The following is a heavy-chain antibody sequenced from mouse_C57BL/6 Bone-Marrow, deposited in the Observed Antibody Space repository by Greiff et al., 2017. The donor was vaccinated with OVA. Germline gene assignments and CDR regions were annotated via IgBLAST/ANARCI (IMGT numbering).Heavy chain of an antibody. CDR3: ARGGGAY. J-gene: IGHJ3*01. CDR2: ISDGGSYT. V-gene: IGHV5-4*01. CDR1: GFTFSSYA. Sequence: EVHLVESGGGLVKPGGSLKLSCAASGFTFSSYAMSWVRQTPEKRLEWVATISDGGSYTYYPDNVKGRFTISRDNAKNNLYLQKSHVKSEDTAMYYCARGGGAYWGQGTLVTVSA.